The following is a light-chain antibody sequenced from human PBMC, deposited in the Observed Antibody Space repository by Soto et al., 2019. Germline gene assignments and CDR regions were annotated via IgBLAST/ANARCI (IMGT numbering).Light chain of an antibody. CDR2: AAS. V-gene: IGKV1-27*01. J-gene: IGKJ3*01. CDR1: QGISNY. Sequence: DIPMTQSPSSLSASVGDRVTITCRASQGISNYVAWYQQKPGKPPKLLIYAASTLQSGVPSRFSGSGSGTDFTLTINSLQPEAVATYSCQKYSSVPVFGPGTKVDIK. CDR3: QKYSSVPV.